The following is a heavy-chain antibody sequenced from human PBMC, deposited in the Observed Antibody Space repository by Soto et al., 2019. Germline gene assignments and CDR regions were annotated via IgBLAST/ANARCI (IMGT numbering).Heavy chain of an antibody. CDR3: ARARGIFGGVIPRYCYGMDV. J-gene: IGHJ6*02. Sequence: KGPDTLSLACVVYGGSFTGYHSRRIRPPRPGVLGMIVNINPSGSTSYTPSLQSRVTITVDTSKNQFSLKLSAVTAADTAVYYCARARGIFGGVIPRYCYGMDVWGQGTTVTVSS. D-gene: IGHD3-3*01. CDR2: INPSGST. V-gene: IGHV4-34*01. CDR1: GGSFTGYH.